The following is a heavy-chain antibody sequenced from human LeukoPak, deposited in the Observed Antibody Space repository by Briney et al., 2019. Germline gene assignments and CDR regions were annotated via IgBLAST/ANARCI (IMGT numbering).Heavy chain of an antibody. Sequence: GGSLRLSCAASGFTFSSYAMHWVRQAPGKGLEYVSAISSNGGSTYYANSVKGRFTISRDNSKNTLYLQMGSLRAEDMAVYYCARSGSLDYWGQGTLVTVSP. D-gene: IGHD2-15*01. CDR2: ISSNGGST. J-gene: IGHJ4*02. CDR3: ARSGSLDY. V-gene: IGHV3-64*01. CDR1: GFTFSSYA.